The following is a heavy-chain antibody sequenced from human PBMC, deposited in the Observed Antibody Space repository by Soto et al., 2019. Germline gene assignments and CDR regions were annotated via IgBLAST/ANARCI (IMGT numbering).Heavy chain of an antibody. V-gene: IGHV1-69*13. Sequence: SVKVSCKASGGTFSSYAISWVRQAPGQGLEWMGGIIPIFGTANYAQKFQGKVTITADESTSTAYMELSSLRSEDTAVYYCARMNYDYVWGSSRPIDYSGQGTLGTLSS. J-gene: IGHJ4*02. D-gene: IGHD3-16*02. CDR3: ARMNYDYVWGSSRPIDY. CDR1: GGTFSSYA. CDR2: IIPIFGTA.